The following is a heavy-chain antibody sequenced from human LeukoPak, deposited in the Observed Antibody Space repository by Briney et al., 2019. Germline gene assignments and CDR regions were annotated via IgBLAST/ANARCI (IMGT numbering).Heavy chain of an antibody. CDR2: VHLDGRT. Sequence: SETLSLTCDVSGGSVTSTNWWTWVRQPPGKGLEWIGEVHLDGRTNYNPSLKSRLIMSEDLPENHISLKLTSVTDADTAVYYCAREGGFYRPLDYSGQGTLVTVSS. D-gene: IGHD3-3*01. V-gene: IGHV4-4*02. J-gene: IGHJ4*02. CDR3: AREGGFYRPLDY. CDR1: GGSVTSTNW.